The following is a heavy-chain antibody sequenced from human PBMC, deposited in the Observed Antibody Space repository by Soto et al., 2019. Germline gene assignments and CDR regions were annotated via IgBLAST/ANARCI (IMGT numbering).Heavy chain of an antibody. D-gene: IGHD3-3*02. V-gene: IGHV4-39*01. CDR2: MFYGVST. Sequence: SETLSLTCTVSGSSINSSGYYWGWIRQPPGKGLEWIGSMFYGVSTYYNPSLKSRVTVSVDTSKNQFSLNLRSVTAADMAVYYCARLPSRHLVDYWGQGTLVTVSS. CDR1: GSSINSSGYY. CDR3: ARLPSRHLVDY. J-gene: IGHJ4*02.